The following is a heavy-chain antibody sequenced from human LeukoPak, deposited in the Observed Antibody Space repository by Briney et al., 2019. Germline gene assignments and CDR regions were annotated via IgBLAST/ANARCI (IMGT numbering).Heavy chain of an antibody. J-gene: IGHJ4*02. D-gene: IGHD2-15*01. V-gene: IGHV4-59*08. CDR2: MYYSGST. Sequence: SETLSLTCTVSGGSLSSYYCSWIRHPPGKGLEWIGYMYYSGSTNYNPSLKSRVTISVDMSKNQFSLKLSSVTAADTAVYYCVRSSTYHLFDDWGQGTLVTVSS. CDR1: GGSLSSYY. CDR3: VRSSTYHLFDD.